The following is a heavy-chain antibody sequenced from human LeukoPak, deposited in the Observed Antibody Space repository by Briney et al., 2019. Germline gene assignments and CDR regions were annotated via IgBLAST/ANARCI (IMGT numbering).Heavy chain of an antibody. CDR3: AKDGYSYGQLFDY. D-gene: IGHD5-18*01. V-gene: IGHV3-9*01. CDR2: ISWNSGSI. CDR1: GFTFDDYA. Sequence: GGSLRLSCAASGFTFDDYAMHWVRQAPGKGLGWVSGISWNSGSIGYADSVKGRFTISRDNAKNSLYLQMNSLRAEDTALYYCAKDGYSYGQLFDYWGQGTLVTVSS. J-gene: IGHJ4*02.